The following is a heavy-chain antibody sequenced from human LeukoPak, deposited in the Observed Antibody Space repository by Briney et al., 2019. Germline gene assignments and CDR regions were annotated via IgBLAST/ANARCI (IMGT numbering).Heavy chain of an antibody. CDR2: IYYIGST. J-gene: IGHJ5*02. CDR1: GGSIRSYY. V-gene: IGHV4-59*01. D-gene: IGHD1-26*01. CDR3: ARGGIVGSRTNWFDP. Sequence: SETLSLTCSVSGGSIRSYYWSWIRQPPGKGLECIGYIYYIGSTNYNPSLKSRVTISLDTSKSQFSLKLTSVTPADTAVYYCARGGIVGSRTNWFDPWGQGILVTVSS.